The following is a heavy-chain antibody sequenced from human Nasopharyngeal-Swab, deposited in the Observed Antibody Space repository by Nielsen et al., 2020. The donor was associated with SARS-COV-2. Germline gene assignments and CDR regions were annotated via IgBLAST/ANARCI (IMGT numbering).Heavy chain of an antibody. CDR3: ARTTVTEDY. CDR1: GYTFTSYY. CDR2: INPSGGST. J-gene: IGHJ4*02. D-gene: IGHD4-17*01. Sequence: ASVKVSCKASGYTFTSYYMHWVRQAPGQGLEWMGIINPSGGSTSYAQKFQGRVTMTRNTSISTAYMELSSLRSEDTAVYYCARTTVTEDYWGQGTLVTVSS. V-gene: IGHV1-46*01.